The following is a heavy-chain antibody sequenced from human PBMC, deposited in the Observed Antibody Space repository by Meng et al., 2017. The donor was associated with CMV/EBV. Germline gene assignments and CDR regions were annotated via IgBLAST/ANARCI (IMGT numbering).Heavy chain of an antibody. CDR3: AKGLEGSSSPFDY. Sequence: GGSLRLSCAASGFTFDDYTMHWVRQAPGKGLEWVSLISWDGGGTDYADSVKGRFTISRDNSKNSLFLQMNSLRTEDTALYYCAKGLEGSSSPFDYWDQGTLVTVSS. V-gene: IGHV3-43*01. D-gene: IGHD6-13*01. CDR1: GFTFDDYT. J-gene: IGHJ4*02. CDR2: ISWDGGGT.